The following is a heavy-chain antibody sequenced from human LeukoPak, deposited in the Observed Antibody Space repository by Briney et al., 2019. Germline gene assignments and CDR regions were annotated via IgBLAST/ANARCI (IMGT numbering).Heavy chain of an antibody. V-gene: IGHV1-24*01. CDR1: GYTLTELS. D-gene: IGHD5-12*01. J-gene: IGHJ6*03. CDR2: FDPEDGET. CDR3: ATGGIVATNYYYYYMDV. Sequence: ASVTVSCKVSGYTLTELSMHWVRQAPGKGLEWMGSFDPEDGETIYAQKFQGRVTMTEDTSTDTAYMELSSLRSEDTAVYYCATGGIVATNYYYYYMDVWGKGTTVTISS.